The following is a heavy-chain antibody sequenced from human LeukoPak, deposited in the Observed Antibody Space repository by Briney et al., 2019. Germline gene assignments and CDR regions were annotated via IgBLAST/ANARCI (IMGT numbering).Heavy chain of an antibody. CDR3: AREGCTNGVCYSSYYYYMDV. D-gene: IGHD2-8*01. CDR1: RFTFSSYA. Sequence: PGGSLRLSCAASRFTFSSYAMSWVRQAPGKGLEWVSAISGSGSTIYYADSVKGRFTISRDNSKNTLYLQMNSLRAEDTAVYYCAREGCTNGVCYSSYYYYMDVWGKGTTVTVSS. CDR2: ISGSGSTI. J-gene: IGHJ6*03. V-gene: IGHV3-23*01.